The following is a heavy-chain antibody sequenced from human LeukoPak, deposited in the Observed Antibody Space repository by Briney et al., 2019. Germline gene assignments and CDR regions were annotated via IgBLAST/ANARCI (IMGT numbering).Heavy chain of an antibody. CDR1: GFTFSSYE. J-gene: IGHJ4*02. D-gene: IGHD2-2*01. V-gene: IGHV3-48*03. Sequence: GGSLRLSCAASGFTFSSYEMNWVRQAPGKGLEWVSYISSSGSTIYYADSLKGRFTISRDNAKNSLYLQMNSLRAEDTAVYYCARLYCSSPSCYPFDWWGQGTLVTVSS. CDR3: ARLYCSSPSCYPFDW. CDR2: ISSSGSTI.